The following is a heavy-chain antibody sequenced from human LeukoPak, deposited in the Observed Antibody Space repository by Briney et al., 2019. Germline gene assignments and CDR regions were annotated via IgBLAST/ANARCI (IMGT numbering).Heavy chain of an antibody. J-gene: IGHJ3*02. CDR2: INLNGGST. D-gene: IGHD6-19*01. CDR1: GYTFTSYY. Sequence: ASVKVSCKASGYTFTSYYMHWVRQAPGQGLEWMGIINLNGGSTRYAQNFQDRVTMTRDTSTTTVYMGLSSLTSEDTAVYFCAREGSLAVAGTAFDIWGQGTMVTVSS. V-gene: IGHV1-46*01. CDR3: AREGSLAVAGTAFDI.